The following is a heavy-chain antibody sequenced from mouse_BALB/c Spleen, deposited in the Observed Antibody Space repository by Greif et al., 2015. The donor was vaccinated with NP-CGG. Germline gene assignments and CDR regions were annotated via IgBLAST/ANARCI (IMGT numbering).Heavy chain of an antibody. CDR3: AYGNYFDY. CDR1: GFNIKDYY. D-gene: IGHD2-1*01. J-gene: IGHJ2*01. CDR2: IDPENGNT. Sequence: EVMLVESGAELVRPGALVKLSCKASGFNIKDYYMHWVKQRPEQGLEWIGWIDPENGNTIYDPKFQGKASITADISSNTAYLQLSSLTSEDTAVYYCAYGNYFDYWGQGTTLTVSS. V-gene: IGHV14-1*02.